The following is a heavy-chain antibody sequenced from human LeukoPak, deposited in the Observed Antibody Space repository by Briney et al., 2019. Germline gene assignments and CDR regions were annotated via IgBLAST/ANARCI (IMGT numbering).Heavy chain of an antibody. CDR3: ARDMSGSYSPNDY. CDR1: GFTVGSNY. V-gene: IGHV3-53*01. J-gene: IGHJ4*02. CDR2: IYSGGST. Sequence: GGSLRLSCAASGFTVGSNYMSWVRQAPGKGLEWVSVIYSGGSTYYADSVKGRFTISRDNSKNTLYLQMNSLRAEDTAVYYCARDMSGSYSPNDYWGQGTLVTVSS. D-gene: IGHD1-26*01.